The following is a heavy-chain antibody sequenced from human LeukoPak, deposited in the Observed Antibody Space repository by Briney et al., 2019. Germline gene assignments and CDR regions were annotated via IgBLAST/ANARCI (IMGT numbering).Heavy chain of an antibody. CDR3: ARLGIAAAAYFDY. CDR1: GGSMSSHY. D-gene: IGHD6-13*01. J-gene: IGHJ4*02. Sequence: SETLSLTCTVPGGSMSSHYWSWIRQPPGKGLEWIGYIYYSGTTNYNPSLKSRVTISVDTSKNQFSLKLNSVTAADTAVYYCARLGIAAAAYFDYWGQGNLVTVSS. CDR2: IYYSGTT. V-gene: IGHV4-59*08.